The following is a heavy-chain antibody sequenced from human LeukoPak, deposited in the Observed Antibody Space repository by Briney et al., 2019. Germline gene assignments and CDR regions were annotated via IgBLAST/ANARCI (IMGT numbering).Heavy chain of an antibody. CDR2: IYFSGNT. CDR3: ARHQFYGSGSYYFDY. V-gene: IGHV4-39*01. J-gene: IGHJ4*02. D-gene: IGHD3-10*01. Sequence: SETLSLTCTVSGGSISSSRYYGGWIRQPPGKGLEWIGSIYFSGNTYYNPSLKSRVTISVDSSKNQFALNVSSVTAADTAVYYCARHQFYGSGSYYFDYWGQGTLVTVSS. CDR1: GGSISSSRYY.